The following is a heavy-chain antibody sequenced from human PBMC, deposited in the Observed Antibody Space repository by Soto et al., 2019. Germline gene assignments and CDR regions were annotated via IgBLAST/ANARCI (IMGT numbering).Heavy chain of an antibody. CDR1: GFTVSSNY. D-gene: IGHD3-10*01. CDR2: LYSGGST. V-gene: IGHV3-53*04. Sequence: EVQLVESGGGLVQPGGSLRLSCAASGFTVSSNYMSWVRQAPGKGLEWVLVLYSGGSTYYADSVKGRFTISRHNSNNTLFLQMNSLRADDTAVYYCARAAWGLWFGYMDVWGKGTTVTVSS. J-gene: IGHJ6*03. CDR3: ARAAWGLWFGYMDV.